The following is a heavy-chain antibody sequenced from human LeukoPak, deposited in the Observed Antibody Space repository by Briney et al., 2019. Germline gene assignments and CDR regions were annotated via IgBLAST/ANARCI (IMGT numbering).Heavy chain of an antibody. Sequence: GGSLRLSCLASGFTFTYYAMHWVRQAAGEGLEFVSGISSNGGSTYYADSLKGRFTVSRDNSNNSLYLQMSSLRAEDTAIYYCAKGPTYDSLPYYFDYRGQGTLVTVSS. CDR1: GFTFTYYA. CDR3: AKGPTYDSLPYYFDY. D-gene: IGHD3-22*01. CDR2: ISSNGGST. V-gene: IGHV3-64D*09. J-gene: IGHJ4*02.